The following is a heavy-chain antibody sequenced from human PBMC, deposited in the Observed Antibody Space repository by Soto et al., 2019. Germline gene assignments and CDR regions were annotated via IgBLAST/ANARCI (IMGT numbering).Heavy chain of an antibody. CDR2: ISAYNGNT. Sequence: GASVKVSCKASGYTFASYVIRWVRQAPGQGLEWMGWISAYNGNTNYAQKFQGRVTMTTDTFTRTAYMEVRSLRSDDTAVYYCAREGTCSSTSCPTYFSFGMDVWGQGTTVTVSS. J-gene: IGHJ6*02. CDR1: GYTFASYV. V-gene: IGHV1-18*01. D-gene: IGHD2-2*01. CDR3: AREGTCSSTSCPTYFSFGMDV.